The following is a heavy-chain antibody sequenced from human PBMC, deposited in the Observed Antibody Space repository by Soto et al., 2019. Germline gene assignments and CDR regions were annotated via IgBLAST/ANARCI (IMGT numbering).Heavy chain of an antibody. CDR1: GFTFSSYG. J-gene: IGHJ4*02. CDR2: IWYDGSNK. Sequence: QVQLVESGGGVXQPGRSLRLSCAASGFTFSSYGMHWVRQAPGKGLEWVTVIWYDGSNKYYADSVKGRFTISRDNSKKPLYLQMNSLRAEDTAVYYCARGGTQWLVHDYWGQGTLVTVSS. V-gene: IGHV3-33*01. D-gene: IGHD6-19*01. CDR3: ARGGTQWLVHDY.